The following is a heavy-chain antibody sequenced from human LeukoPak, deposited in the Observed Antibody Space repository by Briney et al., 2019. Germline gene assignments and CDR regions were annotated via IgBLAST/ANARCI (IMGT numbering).Heavy chain of an antibody. Sequence: GGSLRLSCAASGFSLSSYAMSWVRQAPGKGLVWVSRINSYGSSTSYADSVKGRFTISRDNAKNTLYLQMNSLRAEDTAVYYCARDAYYDSSGYDPSRNWFDPWSQGTLVTVSS. CDR2: INSYGSST. CDR1: GFSLSSYA. CDR3: ARDAYYDSSGYDPSRNWFDP. D-gene: IGHD3-22*01. V-gene: IGHV3-74*01. J-gene: IGHJ5*02.